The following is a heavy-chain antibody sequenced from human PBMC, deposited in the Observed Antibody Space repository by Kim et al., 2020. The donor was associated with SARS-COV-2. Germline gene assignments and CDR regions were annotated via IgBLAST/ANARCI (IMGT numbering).Heavy chain of an antibody. V-gene: IGHV4-4*07. J-gene: IGHJ6*02. Sequence: SETLSLTCTVSGGSISSYYWSWIRQPAGKGLEWFGRIYTSGSTNYNPSLKSRVTMSVDTSKNQFSLKLSSVTAADTAVYYCARDIVVVPPNDYYYGMDVWGQGTTVTVSS. CDR2: IYTSGST. CDR3: ARDIVVVPPNDYYYGMDV. D-gene: IGHD2-2*01. CDR1: GGSISSYY.